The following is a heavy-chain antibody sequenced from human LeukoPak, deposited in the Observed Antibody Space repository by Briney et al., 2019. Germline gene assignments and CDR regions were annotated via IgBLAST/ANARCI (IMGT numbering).Heavy chain of an antibody. CDR1: VFTFSSYA. Sequence: GGSLRLSCAASVFTFSSYAMSWVRQAPGKGLEWVSAISGRGCSTSYAASLKGQFTISRDNPKNTLYLQMNSLRAEDTAVYDCAKDCVVPAAPFDYWGQGTLVTVSS. CDR2: ISGRGCST. CDR3: AKDCVVPAAPFDY. J-gene: IGHJ4*02. V-gene: IGHV3-23*01. D-gene: IGHD2-2*01.